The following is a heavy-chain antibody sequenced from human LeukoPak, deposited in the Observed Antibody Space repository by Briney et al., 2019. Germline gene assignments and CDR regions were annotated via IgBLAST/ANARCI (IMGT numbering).Heavy chain of an antibody. CDR1: GFTFSSYG. CDR3: ANGYCSGGSCYPYFDY. J-gene: IGHJ4*02. D-gene: IGHD2-15*01. V-gene: IGHV3-30*02. CDR2: IRYDGSNK. Sequence: GGSLRLSCAASGFTFSSYGMHWVRQAPGKGLEWVAFIRYDGSNKYYADSVKGRFTISRDNSKNTLYLQMNSLRAEDTAVYYCANGYCSGGSCYPYFDYWGQGTLVTVSS.